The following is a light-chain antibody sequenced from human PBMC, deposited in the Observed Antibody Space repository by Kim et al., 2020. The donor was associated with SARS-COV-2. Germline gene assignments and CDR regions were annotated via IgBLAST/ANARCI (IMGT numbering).Light chain of an antibody. J-gene: IGLJ3*02. Sequence: GQRVTMSGTGSSSNTGGNTVTWYQQFPGTAPKVGISRNDERPSGLSDRFSGSKSGTSASLAISGLQSEDEADYYCATWDDRLKGVVFGGGTRLTVL. V-gene: IGLV1-44*01. CDR3: ATWDDRLKGVV. CDR2: RND. CDR1: SSNTGGNT.